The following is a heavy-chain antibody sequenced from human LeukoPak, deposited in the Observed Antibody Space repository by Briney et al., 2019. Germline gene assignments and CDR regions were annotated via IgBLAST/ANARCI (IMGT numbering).Heavy chain of an antibody. D-gene: IGHD3-22*01. CDR3: ARSPDGYYYLGYFQH. J-gene: IGHJ1*01. CDR1: GFTVSSNC. Sequence: GGSLRLSCAASGFTVSSNCMSWVRQAPGKGLEWVSVIYSGGSTYYADSVKGRFTISRDNSKNTLYLQMNSLRAEDTAVYYCARSPDGYYYLGYFQHWGQGTLVTVSS. CDR2: IYSGGST. V-gene: IGHV3-53*01.